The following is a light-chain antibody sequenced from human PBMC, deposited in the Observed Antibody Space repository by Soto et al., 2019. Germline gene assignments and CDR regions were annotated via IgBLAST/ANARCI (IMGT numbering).Light chain of an antibody. CDR2: SYD. J-gene: IGLJ1*01. V-gene: IGLV1-44*01. Sequence: QSVLTQPPSASGTPGQRVTISCSTSSSNLGDNTVNWYQHVPGTAPKLLIYSYDQRPSGVPDRFSGSKSGTSASLAISGLQSEDEADYSCAAWDDSLDGYVFGTGTKVTV. CDR1: SSNLGDNT. CDR3: AAWDDSLDGYV.